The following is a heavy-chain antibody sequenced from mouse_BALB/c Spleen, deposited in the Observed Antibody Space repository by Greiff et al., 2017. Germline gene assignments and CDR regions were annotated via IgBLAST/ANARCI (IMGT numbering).Heavy chain of an antibody. CDR2: IYWDDDK. CDR1: GFSLSTSGMG. D-gene: IGHD1-1*01. CDR3: ARRADYGSSSPWFAY. Sequence: QVTLKVCGPGILQPSQTLSLTCSFSGFSLSTSGMGVSWIRQPSGKGLEWLAHIYWDDDKRYNPSLKSRLTISKDTSRNQVFLKITSVDTADTATYYCARRADYGSSSPWFAYWGQGTLVTVSA. J-gene: IGHJ3*01. V-gene: IGHV8-12*01.